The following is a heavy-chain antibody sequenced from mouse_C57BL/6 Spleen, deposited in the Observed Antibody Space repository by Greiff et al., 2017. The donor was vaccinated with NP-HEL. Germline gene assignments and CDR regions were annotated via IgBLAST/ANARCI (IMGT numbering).Heavy chain of an antibody. CDR2: IHPNSGST. D-gene: IGHD2-4*01. V-gene: IGHV1-64*01. CDR1: GYTFTSYW. CDR3: ARSGNDYDGGHYFDY. Sequence: VQLQQPGAELVKPGASVKLSCKASGYTFTSYWMHWVKQRPGQGLEWIGMIHPNSGSTNYNEKFKSKATLTVDKSSSTAYMQLSSLTSEDSAVYYCARSGNDYDGGHYFDYWGQGTTLTVSS. J-gene: IGHJ2*01.